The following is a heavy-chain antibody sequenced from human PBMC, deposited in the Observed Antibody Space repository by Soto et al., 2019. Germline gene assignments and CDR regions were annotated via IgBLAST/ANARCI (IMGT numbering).Heavy chain of an antibody. CDR1: GYTFTSYD. CDR2: MNPNSGNT. V-gene: IGHV1-8*01. CDR3: ARGTHDSGYDFDY. J-gene: IGHJ4*02. Sequence: ASVKVSCKASGYTFTSYDINWVRQATEQGLEWMGWMNPNSGNTGYAQKFQGRVTMTRNTSISTAYMELSSLRSEDTAVYYCARGTHDSGYDFDYWGQGTLVTVSS. D-gene: IGHD5-12*01.